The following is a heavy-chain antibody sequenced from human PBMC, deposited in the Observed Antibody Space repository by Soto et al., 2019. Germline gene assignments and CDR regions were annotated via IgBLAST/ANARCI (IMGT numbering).Heavy chain of an antibody. D-gene: IGHD3-22*01. Sequence: QVHLVQSGAEVKRPGASVKVSCKASGYSFSDYYIHWVRQAPGQGPEWMGWINPKSGATKFAPNFQGRVTMTRDTSISAACMDLSRLRSDDSAVYYCATPGGPDTGGYYYFDYWGQGTLVTVSS. CDR1: GYSFSDYY. CDR3: ATPGGPDTGGYYYFDY. V-gene: IGHV1-2*02. J-gene: IGHJ4*02. CDR2: INPKSGAT.